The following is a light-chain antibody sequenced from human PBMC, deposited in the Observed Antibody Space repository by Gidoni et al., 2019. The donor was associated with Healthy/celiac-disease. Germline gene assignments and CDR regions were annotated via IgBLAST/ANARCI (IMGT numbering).Light chain of an antibody. Sequence: EIVMTQSPATLSVSPGERATLSCRASQSVGSNLAWYQQKSGQAPRLLIYGASTRATGIPARFSGSGSGTEFTLTISSLQSEDFAVYYCQQYNNWPPLTFXGXTKVQIK. CDR1: QSVGSN. V-gene: IGKV3-15*01. CDR2: GAS. CDR3: QQYNNWPPLT. J-gene: IGKJ4*01.